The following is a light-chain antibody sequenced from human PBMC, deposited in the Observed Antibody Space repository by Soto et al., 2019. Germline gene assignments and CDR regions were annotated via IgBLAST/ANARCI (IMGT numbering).Light chain of an antibody. CDR2: DAS. CDR3: QQYANLPLT. V-gene: IGKV1-33*01. Sequence: DIQMTQSPSSLSASVGDRDTITCQASDDISNYLNWYQQKPGKAPKVLIYDASHLESGVPSMFSGGGSGTEFTFTISSLQAEDIATYYCQQYANLPLTFRPGTKVDIK. CDR1: DDISNY. J-gene: IGKJ3*01.